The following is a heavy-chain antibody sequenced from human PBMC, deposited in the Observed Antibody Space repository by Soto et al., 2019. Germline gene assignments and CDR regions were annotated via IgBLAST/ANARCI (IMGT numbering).Heavy chain of an antibody. Sequence: QVLLVQSGTEVKRPGSSLNVSCRASGGDISTYSITWLRHVPGQRLEWMGGGFPISPAADSAQKFQDRLTITADKSTNSFYMHLSSLRSEDTAVYFCAAQSLYYPSRQGPFEYWGQGTPVIVSS. CDR3: AAQSLYYPSRQGPFEY. D-gene: IGHD3-10*01. CDR1: GGDISTYS. J-gene: IGHJ4*02. CDR2: GFPISPAA. V-gene: IGHV1-69*06.